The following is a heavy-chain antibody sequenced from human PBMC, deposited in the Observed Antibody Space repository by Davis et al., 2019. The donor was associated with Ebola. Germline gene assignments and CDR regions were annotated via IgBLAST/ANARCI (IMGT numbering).Heavy chain of an antibody. CDR2: ISSSSSYI. CDR1: GFTFSSYS. J-gene: IGHJ1*01. D-gene: IGHD3-22*01. CDR3: ARDYYDSSGYLYAEYFQH. Sequence: GGSLRLSCAASGFTFSSYSMNWVRQAPGKGLEWVSSISSSSSYIYYADSVKGRFTISRDNAKNSLYLQMNSLRAEDTAVYYCARDYYDSSGYLYAEYFQHWGQGTLVTVSS. V-gene: IGHV3-21*01.